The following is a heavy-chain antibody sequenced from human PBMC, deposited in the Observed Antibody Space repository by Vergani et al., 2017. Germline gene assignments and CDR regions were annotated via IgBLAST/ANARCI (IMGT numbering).Heavy chain of an antibody. CDR3: AKAPRRITIVGVVSALDYYYYGMDV. J-gene: IGHJ6*02. CDR1: GFTFSSYG. CDR2: IRYEGSNK. Sequence: QVQLVESGGGVVQPGGSLRLSCAASGFTFSSYGMHWVRQAPGKGLEWVAFIRYEGSNKYYADSVKGRFTISRDNSKNTLYLQMNSLRAEDTAVYYCAKAPRRITIVGVVSALDYYYYGMDVWGQGTTVTVSS. D-gene: IGHD3-3*01. V-gene: IGHV3-30*02.